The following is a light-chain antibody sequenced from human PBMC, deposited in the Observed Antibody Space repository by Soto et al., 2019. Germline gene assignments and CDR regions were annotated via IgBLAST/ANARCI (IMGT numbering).Light chain of an antibody. CDR2: RNN. CDR1: SSNIGSNY. Sequence: VLTQPPSASGTPGQRVTISCSGSSSNIGSNYVYWYQQLPGTAPKLLIYRNNQRPSGVPDRFSGSKSGTSASLAISGLRSEDEADYYCAAWDDSLSALVFGGGTQLTVL. J-gene: IGLJ2*01. CDR3: AAWDDSLSALV. V-gene: IGLV1-47*01.